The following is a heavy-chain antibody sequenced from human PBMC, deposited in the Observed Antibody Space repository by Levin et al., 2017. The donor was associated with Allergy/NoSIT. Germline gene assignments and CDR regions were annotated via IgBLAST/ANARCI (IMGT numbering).Heavy chain of an antibody. CDR3: ATDRRDGYNYGYTIRDPYYGMGV. V-gene: IGHV3-23*01. CDR1: GFTFSTYA. Sequence: GGSLRLSCAASGFTFSTYAMSWVRQAPGKGLEWVSAISDSGGKTFYAASVKGRFTISRDNSKNTLYRQMNSLRVEDTAVYYCATDRRDGYNYGYTIRDPYYGMGVWGQGTTVIVSS. J-gene: IGHJ6*02. D-gene: IGHD5-18*01. CDR2: ISDSGGKT.